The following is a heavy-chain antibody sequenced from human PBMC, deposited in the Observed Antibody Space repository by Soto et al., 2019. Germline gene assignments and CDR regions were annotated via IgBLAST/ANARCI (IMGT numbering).Heavy chain of an antibody. V-gene: IGHV3-30-3*02. D-gene: IGHD4-17*01. J-gene: IGHJ4*02. CDR3: AKSQNGDFAYYFDY. Sequence: QVQLVESGGGVVQPGRSLRLSCAASGFTFSSYAMHWVRQAPGKGLEWVAVLSHDGSNKYYADSVKGRFTLSRDTSKNTLYLQMNSLRVEDTAVYYCAKSQNGDFAYYFDYWGQGTLVTVSS. CDR1: GFTFSSYA. CDR2: LSHDGSNK.